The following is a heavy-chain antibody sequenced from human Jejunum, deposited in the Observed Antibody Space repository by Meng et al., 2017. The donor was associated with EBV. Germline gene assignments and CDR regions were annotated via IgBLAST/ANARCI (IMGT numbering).Heavy chain of an antibody. CDR2: VNPNSGVT. Sequence: QVQLGQSGTEVKGFGASVKVSCKASGYTFTDYYLHWVRQAPGQGLEWMGRVNPNSGVTNYAEKFQGRVTMTRDTSISTSYMEVSRLTSDDTAVYYCARPISGYTYYFDYWGQGTLVTVSS. CDR3: ARPISGYTYYFDY. V-gene: IGHV1-2*06. CDR1: GYTFTDYY. D-gene: IGHD5-18*01. J-gene: IGHJ4*02.